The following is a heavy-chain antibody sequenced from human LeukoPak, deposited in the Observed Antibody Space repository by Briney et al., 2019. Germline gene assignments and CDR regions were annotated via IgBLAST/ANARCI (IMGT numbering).Heavy chain of an antibody. V-gene: IGHV1-46*01. Sequence: ASVKVSCKASGYSFTNYYMDWVRQAPGQGLEWMGIINPSGGNTDYAQKFQGRVTMTSDMSTSIVYMELNSLRSGDTAVYFCARVRGTYANDALDIWGQGTMVTVSS. CDR3: ARVRGTYANDALDI. D-gene: IGHD1-26*01. CDR1: GYSFTNYY. J-gene: IGHJ3*02. CDR2: INPSGGNT.